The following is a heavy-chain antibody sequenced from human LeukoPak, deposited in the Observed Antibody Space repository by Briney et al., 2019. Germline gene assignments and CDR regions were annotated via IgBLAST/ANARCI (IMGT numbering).Heavy chain of an antibody. CDR1: GGSISSSSYY. CDR3: ARVGYYDSSGNNWFDP. CDR2: IYYSGST. Sequence: SETLSLTCTVSGGSISSSSYYWGWIRQPPGKGLEWIGSIYYSGSTYYNPSLKSRVTISVDTSKNQFSLKLSSVTAADTAVYYCARVGYYDSSGNNWFDPWGQGTLVTVSS. V-gene: IGHV4-39*07. D-gene: IGHD3-22*01. J-gene: IGHJ5*02.